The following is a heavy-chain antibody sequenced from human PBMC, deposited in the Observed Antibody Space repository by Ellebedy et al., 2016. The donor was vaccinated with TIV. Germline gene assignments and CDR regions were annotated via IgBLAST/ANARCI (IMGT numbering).Heavy chain of an antibody. V-gene: IGHV4-39*01. CDR1: GDSISGSSYF. J-gene: IGHJ4*02. D-gene: IGHD4-17*01. Sequence: SETLSLTXSVSGDSISGSSYFWGWIRQPPGKGLDWIGIIYYSGSTYYNPSLNSRVTISIDTSKNQFSLNLSSVTAADTAVYYCARPLRSTVTTSIYFDYWGQGTLVTVSS. CDR2: IYYSGST. CDR3: ARPLRSTVTTSIYFDY.